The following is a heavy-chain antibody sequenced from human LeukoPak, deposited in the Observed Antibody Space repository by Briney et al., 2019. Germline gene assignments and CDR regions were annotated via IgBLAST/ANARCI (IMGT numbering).Heavy chain of an antibody. J-gene: IGHJ4*02. V-gene: IGHV4-38-2*02. CDR1: GYSISNGYN. CDR3: ARDYYYDSSGYYDLQDDY. CDR2: IYHRWST. Sequence: KASETLSLTCVVSGYSISNGYNWGWIRQPPGKGLEWIGSIYHRWSTYYNPSLKRRVIISVDTSKNQFSLKLSSVTAADTAVYYCARDYYYDSSGYYDLQDDYWGQGTLVTVSS. D-gene: IGHD3-22*01.